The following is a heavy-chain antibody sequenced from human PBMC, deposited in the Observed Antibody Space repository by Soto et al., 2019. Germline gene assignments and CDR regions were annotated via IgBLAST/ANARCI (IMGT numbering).Heavy chain of an antibody. CDR2: TYYRSKWYN. V-gene: IGHV6-1*01. CDR3: AREIRGYSGYANYHYFDY. D-gene: IGHD5-12*01. J-gene: IGHJ4*02. CDR1: GDSVSSNSAA. Sequence: TLSLTCAISGDSVSSNSAAWNWIRQSPSRGLEWLGRTYYRSKWYNDYAVSVKSRITINPDTSKNQFSLQLNSVTAADTAVYYCAREIRGYSGYANYHYFDYWGQGTLVTVYS.